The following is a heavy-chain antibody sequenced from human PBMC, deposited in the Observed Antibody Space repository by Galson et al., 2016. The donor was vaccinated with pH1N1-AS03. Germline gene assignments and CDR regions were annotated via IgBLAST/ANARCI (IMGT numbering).Heavy chain of an antibody. CDR3: ARFHYGMDV. Sequence: PALVKPTQTLTLTCTFSGFSLSTSGMCVSWIRQPPGKALEWLARIDWNDNKYYSTSLKTRLTISKDTSKNQVVLTMTNMDPVDTATYYCARFHYGMDVWGQGTTVTVSS. CDR2: IDWNDNK. V-gene: IGHV2-70*11. J-gene: IGHJ6*02. CDR1: GFSLSTSGMC.